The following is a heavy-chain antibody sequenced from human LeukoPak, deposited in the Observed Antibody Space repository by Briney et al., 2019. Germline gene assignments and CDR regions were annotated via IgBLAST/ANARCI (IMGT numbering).Heavy chain of an antibody. J-gene: IGHJ3*02. Sequence: PGGSLRLSCAASGFTFSSYAMTWVRQAPGKGLEWVSSISNSGGSTYHADSVKGRFTISRDNSKNTLYLQMNSLRVEDTAIYYCAKHLRQQDRTDAFDIWGQGTMVTVSS. V-gene: IGHV3-23*01. D-gene: IGHD6-13*01. CDR1: GFTFSSYA. CDR2: ISNSGGST. CDR3: AKHLRQQDRTDAFDI.